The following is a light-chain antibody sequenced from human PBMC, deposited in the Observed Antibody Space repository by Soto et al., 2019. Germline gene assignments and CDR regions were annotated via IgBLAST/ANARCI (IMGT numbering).Light chain of an antibody. V-gene: IGLV1-44*01. CDR1: SSDIGSNT. Sequence: QSVLTQPPSASGTPGQWVTISCSGGSSDIGSNTVHWYQHLPGTAPKLLIYNGNQRPSGGPARFSGSKSGTSASLAISALQSEDEADYYCAAWDDSLNGPVFGGGTKLTVL. CDR3: AAWDDSLNGPV. CDR2: NGN. J-gene: IGLJ2*01.